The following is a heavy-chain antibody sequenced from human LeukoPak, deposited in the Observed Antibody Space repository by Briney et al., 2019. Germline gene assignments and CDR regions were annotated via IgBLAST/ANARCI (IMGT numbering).Heavy chain of an antibody. Sequence: PSETLSLTCAVYGGSFSGYYWSWIRQPPGKGLEWIGEINHSGSTNYNPSLKSRVTMSLDTSKNQFSLKLSSVTAADTAVYYCARRDFWSGYYNYWGQGTLVTVSS. D-gene: IGHD3-3*01. CDR1: GGSFSGYY. CDR3: ARRDFWSGYYNY. J-gene: IGHJ4*02. V-gene: IGHV4-34*01. CDR2: INHSGST.